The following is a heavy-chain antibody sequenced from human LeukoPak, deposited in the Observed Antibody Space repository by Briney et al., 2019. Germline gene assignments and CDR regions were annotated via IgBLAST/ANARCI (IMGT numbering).Heavy chain of an antibody. CDR2: IRPDGSEK. J-gene: IGHJ4*02. CDR1: GFTFSTYW. V-gene: IGHV3-7*01. Sequence: GGSLRLSCAASGFTFSTYWMSWVRQAPGKGLEWVANIRPDGSEKYYVDSVKGRLTISRENAKNSLSLQMNSLRGEDTAVYYCARAEYSSPFDYWGQGTLVTVSS. CDR3: ARAEYSSPFDY. D-gene: IGHD6-6*01.